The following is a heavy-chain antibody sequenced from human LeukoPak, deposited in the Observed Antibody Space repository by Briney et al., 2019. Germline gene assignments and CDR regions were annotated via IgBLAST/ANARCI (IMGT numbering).Heavy chain of an antibody. CDR3: AKDPRTGMDGSWYFDL. CDR2: ISSSGGTI. CDR1: GFTYSIYV. Sequence: PGGSLRLSCAASGFTYSIYVMIWVRQAPGKGLEWVSAISSSGGTIYSADSVRGRFTISRDNSKTTLYLQMNSLRAEDTAVYYCAKDPRTGMDGSWYFDLWGRGTLVTVSS. J-gene: IGHJ2*01. V-gene: IGHV3-23*01. D-gene: IGHD6-19*01.